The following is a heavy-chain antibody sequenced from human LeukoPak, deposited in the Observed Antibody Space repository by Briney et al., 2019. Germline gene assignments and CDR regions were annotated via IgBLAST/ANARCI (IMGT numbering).Heavy chain of an antibody. J-gene: IGHJ5*02. CDR3: ARDLVAGTGNWFDP. D-gene: IGHD6-19*01. CDR2: INPNSGGT. CDR1: GYTFTGYY. Sequence: GASVKVSCKASGYTFTGYYIYWVRQAPGQGLEWMGWINPNSGGTNYAQKFQGRVTMTRDTSISTAYMELSRLRSDDTAVYYCARDLVAGTGNWFDPWGQGTLVTVSS. V-gene: IGHV1-2*02.